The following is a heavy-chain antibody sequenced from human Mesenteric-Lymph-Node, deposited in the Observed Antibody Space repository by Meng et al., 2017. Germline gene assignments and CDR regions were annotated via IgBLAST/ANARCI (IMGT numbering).Heavy chain of an antibody. V-gene: IGHV4-4*02. CDR1: GGSVDIMNW. CDR2: IYHSGST. J-gene: IGHJ4*02. CDR3: ARVGAYCGGDCYHPR. Sequence: GRGERSWSLHHTCAVSGGSVDIMNWWRWVRQPPGKGLEWIEEIYHSGSTNYNPSLKSRVTISVDESKNQFSLRLSSVTAADTAVYYCARVGAYCGGDCYHPRWGQGTLVTVSS. D-gene: IGHD2-21*02.